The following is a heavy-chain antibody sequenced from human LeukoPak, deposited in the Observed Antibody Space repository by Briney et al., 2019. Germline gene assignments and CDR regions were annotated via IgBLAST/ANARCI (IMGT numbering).Heavy chain of an antibody. D-gene: IGHD6-6*01. CDR2: ISSSTGYI. J-gene: IGHJ3*02. CDR3: ARVPYSSSPDVHHAFDI. V-gene: IGHV3-21*01. CDR1: GFTFSSYS. Sequence: GGSLRLSCAASGFTFSSYSMNWVRQAPGKGLEWVSSISSSTGYIYYADSVKGRFTISRDNAKNSLYLQMNSLRAEDTAVYYCARVPYSSSPDVHHAFDIWGQGTMVTVSS.